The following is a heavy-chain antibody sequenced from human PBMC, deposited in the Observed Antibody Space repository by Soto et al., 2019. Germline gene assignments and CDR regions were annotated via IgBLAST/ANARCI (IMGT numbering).Heavy chain of an antibody. CDR2: IIPILGIA. V-gene: IGHV1-69*02. Sequence: QVQLVQSGAEVKKPGSSVKVSCKASGGTFSSYTISWVRQAPGQGIEWMGRIIPILGIANYAQKFQGRVTITADKSTSTAYMELSSLRSEDTAVYYCARATGIAVAGTGWYFDLWGRGTLVTVSS. D-gene: IGHD6-19*01. CDR1: GGTFSSYT. CDR3: ARATGIAVAGTGWYFDL. J-gene: IGHJ2*01.